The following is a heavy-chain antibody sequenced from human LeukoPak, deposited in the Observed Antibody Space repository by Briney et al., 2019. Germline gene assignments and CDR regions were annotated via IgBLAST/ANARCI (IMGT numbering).Heavy chain of an antibody. Sequence: PGGSLRLSCAASGFTFSSYSMNWVRQAPGKGLEWVSYISSSSSTIYYADSVKGRFTISRDNAKNSLYLQMNSLRDEDTAVYYCARDTDYYGSGIHFGYWGQGTLVTVSS. CDR1: GFTFSSYS. V-gene: IGHV3-48*02. CDR3: ARDTDYYGSGIHFGY. J-gene: IGHJ4*02. D-gene: IGHD3-10*01. CDR2: ISSSSSTI.